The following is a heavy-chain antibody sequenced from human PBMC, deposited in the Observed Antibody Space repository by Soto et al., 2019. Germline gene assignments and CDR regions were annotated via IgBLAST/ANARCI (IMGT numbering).Heavy chain of an antibody. CDR1: GFTFSSYE. V-gene: IGHV3-48*03. J-gene: IGHJ4*02. Sequence: GGSLRLSCAASGFTFSSYEMNWVRQAPGKGLEWVSYISSSGKTVHYADSVKGRFTISRDNAKNSFYLQMNSLRAEDTAIYYCARDESRSYSLDYWGQGTLVTVSS. D-gene: IGHD1-26*01. CDR2: ISSSGKTV. CDR3: ARDESRSYSLDY.